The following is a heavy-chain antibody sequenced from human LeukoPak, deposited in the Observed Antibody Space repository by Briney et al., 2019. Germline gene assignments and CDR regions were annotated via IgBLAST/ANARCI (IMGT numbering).Heavy chain of an antibody. CDR3: AKEELEMATITGSDN. D-gene: IGHD5-24*01. J-gene: IGHJ4*02. Sequence: GGSLRLSCAASGFTFSSYAMSWVRQAPGKGLEWVSGISGSGGSTYYGDSVKGRLTISRDNSKNTLYLQMNNLRAEDTAVYYCAKEELEMATITGSDNWGQGTLVTVSS. CDR2: ISGSGGST. CDR1: GFTFSSYA. V-gene: IGHV3-23*01.